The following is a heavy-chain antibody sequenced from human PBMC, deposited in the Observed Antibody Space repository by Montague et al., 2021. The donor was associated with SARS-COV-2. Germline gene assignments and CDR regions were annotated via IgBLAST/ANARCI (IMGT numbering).Heavy chain of an antibody. CDR2: TYLSGFT. CDR1: GYSISSGYY. Sequence: SETLSLTCTVSGYSISSGYYWGWIRQPPGKGLEWVGETYLSGFTQYNPSVKSRVTISLDDSRSQFSLRLTSVTAADTAVYFCARGGLGNRGFDYWGQGALVTVSS. CDR3: ARGGLGNRGFDY. D-gene: IGHD3/OR15-3a*01. J-gene: IGHJ4*02. V-gene: IGHV4-38-2*02.